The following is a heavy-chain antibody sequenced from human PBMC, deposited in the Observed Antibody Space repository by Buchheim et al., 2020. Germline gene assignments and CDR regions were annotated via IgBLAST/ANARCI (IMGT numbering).Heavy chain of an antibody. D-gene: IGHD3-22*01. CDR3: ARERWLLVDYDSSGSDGVDY. CDR2: ISSSGSTI. CDR1: GFTFSSYE. V-gene: IGHV3-48*03. J-gene: IGHJ4*02. Sequence: EVQLVESGGGLVQPGGSLRLSCAASGFTFSSYEMNWVRQAPGKGLEWVSYISSSGSTIYYADSVKGRFTISRDNAKNSPYLQMNSLRAENTAVYYCARERWLLVDYDSSGSDGVDYWGQGTL.